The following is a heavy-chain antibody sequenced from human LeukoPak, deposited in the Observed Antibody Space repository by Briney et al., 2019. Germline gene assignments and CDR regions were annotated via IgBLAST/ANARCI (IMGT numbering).Heavy chain of an antibody. Sequence: SETLSLTCTVSGGSISSSSYYWGWIRQPPGKGLEWIGSIYYSGSTYYNPSLKSRVTISVDTSKNQYSLKLSSVTAADTAVYYCARHPAHYGVPSEYFQHWGQGTLVTVSS. V-gene: IGHV4-39*01. J-gene: IGHJ1*01. CDR1: GGSISSSSYY. CDR2: IYYSGST. D-gene: IGHD4-17*01. CDR3: ARHPAHYGVPSEYFQH.